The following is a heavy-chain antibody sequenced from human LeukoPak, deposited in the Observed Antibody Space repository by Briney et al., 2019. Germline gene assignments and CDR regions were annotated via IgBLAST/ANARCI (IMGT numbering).Heavy chain of an antibody. J-gene: IGHJ4*02. V-gene: IGHV4-39*01. CDR2: IYYSGST. D-gene: IGHD5-18*01. Sequence: PSETLSLTCTVSGGSVSSSSYYWGWIRQPPGKGLEWIGSIYYSGSTYYNPSLKSRVTISVDSSKNQFSLKVTSVTAADTAVYYCARTKTPMVTRFFDYWGQGTLVTVSS. CDR1: GGSVSSSSYY. CDR3: ARTKTPMVTRFFDY.